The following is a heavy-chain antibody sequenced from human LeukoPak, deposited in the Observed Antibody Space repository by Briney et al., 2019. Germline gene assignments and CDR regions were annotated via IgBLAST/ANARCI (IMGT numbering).Heavy chain of an antibody. D-gene: IGHD2-21*01. CDR1: GFTFSNAW. CDR3: TTVSYGYFDY. V-gene: IGHV3-15*01. J-gene: IGHJ4*02. CDR2: IKSKSDDGTT. Sequence: GGSLRLSCAASGFTFSNAWMSWVRQAPGKGLEWVGRIKSKSDDGTTDYAAPVKGRFTISRDDSKNTLYLQMNSLKTEDTAVYYCTTVSYGYFDYWGQGTLVTVSS.